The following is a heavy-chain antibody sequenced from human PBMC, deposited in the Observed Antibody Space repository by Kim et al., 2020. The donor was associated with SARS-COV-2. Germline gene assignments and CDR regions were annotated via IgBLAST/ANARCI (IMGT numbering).Heavy chain of an antibody. Sequence: SETLSLTCAVYGGSFSGYYWSWIRQPPGKGLEWIGEINHSGSTNYNPSLKSRVTISVDTSKNQFSLKLSSVTAADTAVYYCARVRYYYDSSGYYPKMYYFDYWGQGTLVTVSS. D-gene: IGHD3-22*01. J-gene: IGHJ4*02. CDR2: INHSGST. CDR1: GGSFSGYY. CDR3: ARVRYYYDSSGYYPKMYYFDY. V-gene: IGHV4-34*01.